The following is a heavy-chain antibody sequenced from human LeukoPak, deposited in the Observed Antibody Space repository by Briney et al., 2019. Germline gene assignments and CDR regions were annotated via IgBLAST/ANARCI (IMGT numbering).Heavy chain of an antibody. V-gene: IGHV3-64*01. CDR2: ISSNGGST. Sequence: QPGGSLRLSCAASGFTFSSYAMHWVRQAPGKGLEYVSAISSNGGSTCYANSVKGRFTISRDNSKNTLYLQMGSLRAEDMAVYYCARLHVDTAMVSGGMDVWAKGPRSPSP. J-gene: IGHJ6*02. CDR3: ARLHVDTAMVSGGMDV. D-gene: IGHD5-18*01. CDR1: GFTFSSYA.